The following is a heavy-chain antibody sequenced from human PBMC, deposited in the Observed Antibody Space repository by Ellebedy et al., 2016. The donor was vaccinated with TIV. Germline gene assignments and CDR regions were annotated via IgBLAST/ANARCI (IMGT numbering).Heavy chain of an antibody. CDR3: ARDRMATISEPLYYFDY. V-gene: IGHV1-69*13. CDR1: GGTFSSYA. J-gene: IGHJ4*02. Sequence: SVKVSCXASGGTFSSYAISWVRQAPGQGLEWMGGIIPIFGTANYAQKFQGRVTITADESTSTAYMELSSLRSEDTAVYYCARDRMATISEPLYYFDYWGQGTLVTVSS. D-gene: IGHD5-24*01. CDR2: IIPIFGTA.